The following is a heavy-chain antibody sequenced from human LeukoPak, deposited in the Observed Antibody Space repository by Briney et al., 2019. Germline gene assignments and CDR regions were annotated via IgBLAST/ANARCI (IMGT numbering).Heavy chain of an antibody. CDR3: ARGPGISLDTGYFDY. J-gene: IGHJ4*02. CDR1: GFSFNTYS. D-gene: IGHD5-18*01. V-gene: IGHV4-34*01. CDR2: IYHSGSI. Sequence: PGGSLRLSCTTSGFSFNTYSMSWVRQAPGKGLEWIGEIYHSGSINYKSSLKSRVTISVDTSKNQFSLKLSSVTAADTAVYYCARGPGISLDTGYFDYWGQGTLVTVSS.